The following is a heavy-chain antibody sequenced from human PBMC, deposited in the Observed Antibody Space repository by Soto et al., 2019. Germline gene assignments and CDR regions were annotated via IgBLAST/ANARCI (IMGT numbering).Heavy chain of an antibody. V-gene: IGHV3-48*02. Sequence: PGGSLRLSCVASGFTFNTYSMNWVRQAPGKGLEWISYVGSDSGAIYYADSVKGRFTISRDNAKNSVYLQINSLRDEDTAIYYCTRPAPFDYWGQGTLVTVSS. CDR1: GFTFNTYS. CDR3: TRPAPFDY. CDR2: VGSDSGAI. J-gene: IGHJ4*02. D-gene: IGHD2-2*01.